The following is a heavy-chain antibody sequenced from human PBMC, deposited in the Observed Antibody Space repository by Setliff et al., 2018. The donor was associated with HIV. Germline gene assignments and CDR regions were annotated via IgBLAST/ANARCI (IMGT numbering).Heavy chain of an antibody. V-gene: IGHV1-8*01. CDR3: ARGYCSSTSCYGIYYFDN. D-gene: IGHD2-2*01. J-gene: IGHJ4*02. CDR2: MNPKSGNT. Sequence: ASVKVSCKASGGTFTSHDINWVRQAPGQGLEWMGWMNPKSGNTGYARKFQGRVTMTRKTSISTAYMELRSLRSDDTAVYYCARGYCSSTSCYGIYYFDNWGQGTPVTVSS. CDR1: GGTFTSHD.